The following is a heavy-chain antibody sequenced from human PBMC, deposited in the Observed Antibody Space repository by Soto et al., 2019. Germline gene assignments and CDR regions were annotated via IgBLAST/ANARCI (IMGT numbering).Heavy chain of an antibody. Sequence: PSETLSLTCAVYGGSFSGYYWSWIRQPPGKGLEWIGEINHSGSTNYNPSLKSRVTISVDTSKNQFSLKLSSVTAADTAVYYCARGHSSSWYVRIYHYYGMDVWGQGTTVTVSS. D-gene: IGHD6-13*01. CDR2: INHSGST. CDR1: GGSFSGYY. J-gene: IGHJ6*02. CDR3: ARGHSSSWYVRIYHYYGMDV. V-gene: IGHV4-34*01.